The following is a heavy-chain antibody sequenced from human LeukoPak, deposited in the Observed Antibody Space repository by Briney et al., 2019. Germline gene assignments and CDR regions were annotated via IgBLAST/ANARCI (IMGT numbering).Heavy chain of an antibody. CDR3: ARDQYWYGYFDY. D-gene: IGHD2-8*02. J-gene: IGHJ4*02. CDR2: IYSGGST. CDR1: GFFVSCNY. V-gene: IGHV3-53*05. Sequence: GALLRLCCASGGFFVSCNYMWWVRPAGRGGQEWVSVIYSGGSTYYADSVKGRFTISRDNSKNTLYLQMNSLRAEDTAVYYCARDQYWYGYFDYWGQGTLVTVSS.